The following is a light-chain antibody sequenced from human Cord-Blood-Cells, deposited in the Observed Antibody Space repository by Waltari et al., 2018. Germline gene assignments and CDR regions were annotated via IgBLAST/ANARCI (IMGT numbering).Light chain of an antibody. CDR1: SSDVGGYNY. CDR3: SSYTSSSTLV. CDR2: DVS. Sequence: QSALTQPASVSGSPGQSITISCTGTSSDVGGYNYVSWYQQHPGKAPKLMIYDVSNRPSRVSNRFSGSKSGNPASLTISGLQAEDEADYYCSSYTSSSTLVVGTGTKVTVL. J-gene: IGLJ1*01. V-gene: IGLV2-14*01.